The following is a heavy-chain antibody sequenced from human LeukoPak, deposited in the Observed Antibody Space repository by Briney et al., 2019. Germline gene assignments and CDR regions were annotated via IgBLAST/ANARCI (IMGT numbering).Heavy chain of an antibody. CDR3: ARGDCSGTSCSSTPKNWFDP. CDR1: GFTFSNYA. CDR2: ISGSGGTT. Sequence: PGGSLRLSCAASGFTFSNYAMSWVRQAPGKGLEWVSAISGSGGTTYYADSVKGRFTISRDNSMNTLYLQMNSLRAEDTAVFYCARGDCSGTSCSSTPKNWFDPWGQGTLVSVSS. D-gene: IGHD2-2*01. V-gene: IGHV3-23*01. J-gene: IGHJ5*02.